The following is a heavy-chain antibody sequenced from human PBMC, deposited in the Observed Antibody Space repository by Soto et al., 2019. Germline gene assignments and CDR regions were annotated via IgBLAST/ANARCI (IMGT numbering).Heavy chain of an antibody. CDR3: AREDSIIIPAVSDF. J-gene: IGHJ4*02. CDR2: ISKSDYT. D-gene: IGHD2-2*01. Sequence: GGSLRLSCTVSGFAFNNYGINWVRQAPGKGLEWVSSISKSDYTYYSDSVKGRFAISRDNAKSSVSLQINTLRVEDTAVYYCAREDSIIIPAVSDFWGQGTLVTVSS. V-gene: IGHV3-21*01. CDR1: GFAFNNYG.